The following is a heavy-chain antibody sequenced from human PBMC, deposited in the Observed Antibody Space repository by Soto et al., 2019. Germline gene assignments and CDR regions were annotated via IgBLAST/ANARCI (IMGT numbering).Heavy chain of an antibody. J-gene: IGHJ5*02. CDR2: ISSSSSYT. CDR1: GFTFSDYY. V-gene: IGHV3-11*06. Sequence: QVQLVESGGGLVKPGGSLRLSCAASGFTFSDYYMSWIRQAPGKGLAWVSYISSSSSYTNYADSVKGRFTISRDNAKKSLYLQMNSLRAEDTAVYYCARSLRGRVNWFDPWGQGTLVTVSS. CDR3: ARSLRGRVNWFDP. D-gene: IGHD2-15*01.